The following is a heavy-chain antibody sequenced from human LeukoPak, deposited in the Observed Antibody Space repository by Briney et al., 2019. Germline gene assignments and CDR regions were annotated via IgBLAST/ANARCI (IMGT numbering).Heavy chain of an antibody. CDR2: LASDDRT. CDR3: AKDLHNYGLDV. CDR1: GFDVSTMW. V-gene: IGHV3-66*02. J-gene: IGHJ6*02. Sequence: GGSLRLSCAASGFDVSTMWMIWVRQAPGKGLEWISALASDDRTHYADSVKGRFSISRDNLKNTIYLQMSSLRVEDTALYYCAKDLHNYGLDVWGQGTTVTVSS.